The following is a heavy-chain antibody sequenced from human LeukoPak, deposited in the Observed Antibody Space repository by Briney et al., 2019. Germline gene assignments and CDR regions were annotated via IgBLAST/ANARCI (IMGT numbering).Heavy chain of an antibody. CDR1: GFTFSSYW. Sequence: PGGSLRLSCAASGFTFSSYWMTWVRQAPGKGLEWVANIKQDGSEKYYVDSVKGRFTISRDNAKNSLYLQMNSLRAEDTAVYYCARDLRWQQLVDDRWGQGTLVTVSS. V-gene: IGHV3-7*03. CDR3: ARDLRWQQLVDDR. CDR2: IKQDGSEK. D-gene: IGHD6-13*01. J-gene: IGHJ5*02.